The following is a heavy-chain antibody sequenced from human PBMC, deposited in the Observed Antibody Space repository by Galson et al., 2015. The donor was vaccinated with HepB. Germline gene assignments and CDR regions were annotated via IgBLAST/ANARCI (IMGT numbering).Heavy chain of an antibody. V-gene: IGHV4-38-2*01. D-gene: IGHD2-15*01. CDR1: GYSISSGYY. J-gene: IGHJ5*02. CDR3: ARVGYCSGGSCYSGGAFDP. CDR2: IYHSGST. Sequence: LSLTCAVSGYSISSGYYWGWIRQPPGKGLEWIGSIYHSGSTYYNPSLKSRVTISVDTSKNQFSLKLSSVTAADTAVYYCARVGYCSGGSCYSGGAFDPWGQGTLVTVSS.